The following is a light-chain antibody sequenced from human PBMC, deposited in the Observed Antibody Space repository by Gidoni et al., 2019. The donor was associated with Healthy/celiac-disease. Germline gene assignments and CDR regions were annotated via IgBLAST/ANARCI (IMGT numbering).Light chain of an antibody. CDR2: WAS. Sequence: DIVMTQSPDSLPVSLGETATINCKSSQSVLYSSNNKNYLAWYQQKPGQPPKLLIYWASTRESGVPDRFSGSGSGTDFTLTISSLQAEDVAVYYCQQYYSTPPRTFGQGTKVEIK. V-gene: IGKV4-1*01. CDR3: QQYYSTPPRT. J-gene: IGKJ1*01. CDR1: QSVLYSSNNKNY.